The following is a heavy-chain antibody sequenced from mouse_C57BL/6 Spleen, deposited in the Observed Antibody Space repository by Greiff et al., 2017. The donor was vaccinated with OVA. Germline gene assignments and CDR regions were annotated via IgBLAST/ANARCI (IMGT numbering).Heavy chain of an antibody. CDR1: GFTFSDYY. CDR3: ARGLRLDYAMDY. D-gene: IGHD2-4*01. Sequence: EVMLVESGGGLVQPGGSLKLSCAASGFTFSDYYMYWVRQTPEKRLEWVAYISNGGGSTYYPDTVKGRFTISRDNAKNTLYLQMSRLKSEDTAMYYCARGLRLDYAMDYWGQGTSVTVSS. J-gene: IGHJ4*01. V-gene: IGHV5-12*01. CDR2: ISNGGGST.